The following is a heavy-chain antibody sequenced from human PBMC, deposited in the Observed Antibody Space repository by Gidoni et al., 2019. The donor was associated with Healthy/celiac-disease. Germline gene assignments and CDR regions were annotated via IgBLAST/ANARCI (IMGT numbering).Heavy chain of an antibody. CDR1: GGSISSYY. J-gene: IGHJ3*02. V-gene: IGHV4-59*01. D-gene: IGHD6-13*01. CDR3: ARDSSSRGDDAFDI. Sequence: QVQLQESGPGLVKPSGTLSPTCTVSGGSISSYYWSWIRQPPGKGLEWIGYIYYSGSTNYNPSLKSRVTISVDTSKNQFSLKLSSVTAADTAVYYCARDSSSRGDDAFDIWGQGTMVTVSS. CDR2: IYYSGST.